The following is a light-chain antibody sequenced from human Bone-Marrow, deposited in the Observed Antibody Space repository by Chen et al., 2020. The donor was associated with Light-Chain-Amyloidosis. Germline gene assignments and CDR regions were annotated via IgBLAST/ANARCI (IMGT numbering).Light chain of an antibody. J-gene: IGLJ2*01. CDR1: DLPTQY. CDR2: RDT. Sequence: LTQLLSAPVSRGPTAWFTCPGEDLPTQYAYWSQQKPGQAPVLVIHRDTERPSGISERFSGSSSGTKATLTISGVQAEDEDDYHCQSADSSGTYEVIFGGGTKLTVL. CDR3: QSADSSGTYEVI. V-gene: IGLV3-25*03.